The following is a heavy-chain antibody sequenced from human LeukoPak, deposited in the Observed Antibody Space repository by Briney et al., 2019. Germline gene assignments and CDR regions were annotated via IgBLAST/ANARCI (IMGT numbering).Heavy chain of an antibody. CDR1: GGSVSSGSYY. CDR3: ARARPPPRHYYGSGSYYLGPFDY. Sequence: SETLSLTCTVSGGSVSSGSYYWSWIRQPPGKGLEWIGYIYYSGSTNYNPSLKSRVTISVDKSKNQFSLKLSSVPAADTAVYYCARARPPPRHYYGSGSYYLGPFDYWGQGTLVTVSS. CDR2: IYYSGST. J-gene: IGHJ4*02. V-gene: IGHV4-61*01. D-gene: IGHD3-10*01.